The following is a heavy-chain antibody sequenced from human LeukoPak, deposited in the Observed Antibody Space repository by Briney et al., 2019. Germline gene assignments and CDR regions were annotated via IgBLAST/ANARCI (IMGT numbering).Heavy chain of an antibody. Sequence: ASVKVSCKASGYTFTNYGIHWVRQAPGQGLEWMGCISANSGHTNYAQKLQGRVTMTTDTSTSTVYMELRSLRSDDTAVYYCARDGTTTDDYWGQGTLVTVSS. J-gene: IGHJ4*02. CDR1: GYTFTNYG. D-gene: IGHD1-26*01. CDR3: ARDGTTTDDY. CDR2: ISANSGHT. V-gene: IGHV1-18*01.